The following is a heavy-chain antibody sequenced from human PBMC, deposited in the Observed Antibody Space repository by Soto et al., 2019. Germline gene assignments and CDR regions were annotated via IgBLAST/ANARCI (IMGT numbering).Heavy chain of an antibody. CDR2: IIPSSADT. CDR3: ARDHTLTTLMSYFDT. D-gene: IGHD1-1*01. CDR1: GYTFTGYY. Sequence: ASVKVSCKASGYTFTGYYIHWMRQAPGQGLEWMGWIIPSSADTNYAQKFQGRVTMTRDTSIYTAYMELSGLRSDDTAVYYCARDHTLTTLMSYFDTWGQGTLVTVSS. V-gene: IGHV1-2*02. J-gene: IGHJ5*02.